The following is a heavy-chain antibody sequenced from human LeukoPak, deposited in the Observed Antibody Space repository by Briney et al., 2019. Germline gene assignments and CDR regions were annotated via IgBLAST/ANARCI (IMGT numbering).Heavy chain of an antibody. CDR2: IYYSGST. V-gene: IGHV4-59*01. Sequence: SETLSLTCTVSGGSISSYYWSWIRQPPGKGLEWIGYIYYSGSTNYNPSLKSRVTISVDTSKNQFSLKLSSVTAADTAVYYCARWGYSSGWYYFDHWGQGTLVTVSS. J-gene: IGHJ4*02. CDR3: ARWGYSSGWYYFDH. D-gene: IGHD6-19*01. CDR1: GGSISSYY.